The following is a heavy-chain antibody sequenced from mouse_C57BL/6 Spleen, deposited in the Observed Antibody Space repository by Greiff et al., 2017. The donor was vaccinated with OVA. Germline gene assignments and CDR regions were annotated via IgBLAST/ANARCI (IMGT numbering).Heavy chain of an antibody. J-gene: IGHJ2*01. V-gene: IGHV5-9*01. CDR2: ISGGGGNT. D-gene: IGHD2-4*01. Sequence: EVQLQQSGGGLVKPGGSLKLSCAASGFTFSSYTMSWVRQTPEKRLEWVATISGGGGNTYYPDSVKGRFTISRDNAKNTLYLQMSSLRSEDTALYYCARFYDYDDGYYFDYWGQGTTLTVSS. CDR3: ARFYDYDDGYYFDY. CDR1: GFTFSSYT.